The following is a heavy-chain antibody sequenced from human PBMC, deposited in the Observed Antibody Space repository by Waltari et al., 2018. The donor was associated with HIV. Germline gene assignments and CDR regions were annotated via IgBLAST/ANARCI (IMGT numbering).Heavy chain of an antibody. Sequence: QITLKESGPTLVKPTQTLTLTCTFSGFSLSTNAVGVGWLRQPPGKALEWLALIYWNDDKRHSPSLECRLTITKDTSKNQVVLTMTNMDPVDTATYCCAHSAQMAYFDYWGQGTLVTVSS. V-gene: IGHV2-5*01. CDR1: GFSLSTNAVG. CDR3: AHSAQMAYFDY. CDR2: IYWNDDK. J-gene: IGHJ4*02.